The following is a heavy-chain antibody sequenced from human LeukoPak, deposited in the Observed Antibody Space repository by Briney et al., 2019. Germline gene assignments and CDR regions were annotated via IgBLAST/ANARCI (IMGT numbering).Heavy chain of an antibody. D-gene: IGHD6-6*01. J-gene: IGHJ4*02. Sequence: PGGCLRLSCAASGFTFDDYAMHWVRQAPGEGLEWVSGISWNSGSIGYADSVKGRFTISRDNAKNSLYLQMNSLRAEDMALYYCAKAMGSYSSSSGVDYWGQGTLVTVSS. CDR2: ISWNSGSI. CDR1: GFTFDDYA. V-gene: IGHV3-9*03. CDR3: AKAMGSYSSSSGVDY.